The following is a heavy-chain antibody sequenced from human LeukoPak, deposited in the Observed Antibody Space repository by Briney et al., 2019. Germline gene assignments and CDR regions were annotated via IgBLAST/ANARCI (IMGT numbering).Heavy chain of an antibody. Sequence: GVSLRLSCATSGFTFRSFAVHWVRRAPGKGLEWVTLISYDGNNKYYADSVKGRFTISRDNSKNTLYLQMNSLTTDDTAIYYCAKSGAGGYLRAFDSWGQGTLVTVSS. D-gene: IGHD5-18*01. CDR2: ISYDGNNK. V-gene: IGHV3-30*18. CDR3: AKSGAGGYLRAFDS. J-gene: IGHJ4*02. CDR1: GFTFRSFA.